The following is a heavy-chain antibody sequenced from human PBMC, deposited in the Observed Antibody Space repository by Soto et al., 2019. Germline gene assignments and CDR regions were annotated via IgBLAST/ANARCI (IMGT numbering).Heavy chain of an antibody. CDR1: GGSFSGYY. J-gene: IGHJ6*03. CDR2: INHSGST. CDR3: ARGLFIVVVPAPHYYYYMDV. D-gene: IGHD2-2*01. Sequence: ASETLSLTCAVYGGSFSGYYWSWIRQPPGKGLGWIGEINHSGSTNYNPSLKSRVTISVDTSKNQFSLKLSSVTAADTAVYYCARGLFIVVVPAPHYYYYMDVWGKGTTVTVSS. V-gene: IGHV4-34*01.